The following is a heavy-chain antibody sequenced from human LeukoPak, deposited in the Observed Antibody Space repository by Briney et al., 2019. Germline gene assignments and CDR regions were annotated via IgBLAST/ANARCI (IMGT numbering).Heavy chain of an antibody. CDR1: GFSFSSFA. J-gene: IGHJ5*02. V-gene: IGHV3-23*01. CDR2: ITSGHYAT. Sequence: GGSLRLSCAASGFSFSSFAMTWVRQAPGKGLEWVSSITSGHYATYHTDSVQGPFTISTDNAKNTLYLQMNSLRADDTAIYYFSKDPNGDYIGAFDPWGQGTLVTVSS. D-gene: IGHD4-17*01. CDR3: SKDPNGDYIGAFDP.